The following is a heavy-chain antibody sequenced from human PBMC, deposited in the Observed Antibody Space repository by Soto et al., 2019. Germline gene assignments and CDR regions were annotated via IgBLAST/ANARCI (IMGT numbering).Heavy chain of an antibody. V-gene: IGHV3-73*01. D-gene: IGHD6-13*01. CDR3: TRLHFIVEPGINY. CDR2: IRTKSNHYAT. CDR1: GLSFSDSG. J-gene: IGHJ4*02. Sequence: PGGSLRLSCAASGLSFSDSGIHWVRQDSGKGLEWVGRIRTKSNHYATAYAASVKGRFTISRDDSRNTAYLQMNSLETEDTAVYYCTRLHFIVEPGINYWGQGTLVTVSS.